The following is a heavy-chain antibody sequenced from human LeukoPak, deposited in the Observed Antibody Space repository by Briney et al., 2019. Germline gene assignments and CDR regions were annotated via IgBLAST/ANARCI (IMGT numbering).Heavy chain of an antibody. CDR2: INHSGST. CDR3: ARSLIQWGRWFDP. CDR1: GGSFSGYY. V-gene: IGHV4-34*01. J-gene: IGHJ5*02. D-gene: IGHD1-26*01. Sequence: PSETLSLTCAVYGGSFSGYYWSWIRQPPGKGLEWIGEINHSGSTNYNPSLKSRVTISVDTSKNQFSLKLSSVTAADTAVYYCARSLIQWGRWFDPWGQGTLVTVSS.